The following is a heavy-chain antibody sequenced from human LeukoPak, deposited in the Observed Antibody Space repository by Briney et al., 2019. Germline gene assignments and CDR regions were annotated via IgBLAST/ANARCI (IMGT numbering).Heavy chain of an antibody. D-gene: IGHD6-13*01. Sequence: ASVRVSCKASGYTFTRYYMHWVRQAPGQGLEWMGIINPSGGSTSYAQKFRGRVTMTTDTSTSTVNMELTSLRSEDTAVYYCASSLRTGYSSQGAFDIWGQGTMVSVSS. CDR3: ASSLRTGYSSQGAFDI. J-gene: IGHJ3*02. CDR1: GYTFTRYY. V-gene: IGHV1-46*01. CDR2: INPSGGST.